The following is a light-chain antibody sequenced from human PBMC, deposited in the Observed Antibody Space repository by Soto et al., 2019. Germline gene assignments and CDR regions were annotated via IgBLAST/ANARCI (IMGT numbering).Light chain of an antibody. CDR2: EVS. CDR1: SSDVGGYNY. V-gene: IGLV2-14*01. CDR3: TSYTSRSTYV. Sequence: QSALTQPASVSGSPGQSITISCTGTSSDVGGYNYVSWYQQHPGKAPKLMIYEVSNRPSGVSNRFSASKSGNTASLTISGLQAEDEADYYCTSYTSRSTYVFGTGTKLTVL. J-gene: IGLJ1*01.